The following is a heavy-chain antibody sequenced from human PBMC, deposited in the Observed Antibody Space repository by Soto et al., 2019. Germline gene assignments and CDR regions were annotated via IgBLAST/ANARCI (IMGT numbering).Heavy chain of an antibody. CDR2: IYPGDSDT. V-gene: IGHV5-51*01. CDR1: GYSFTSYW. CDR3: AGVYCGGGSCYYYYGRAV. D-gene: IGHD2-15*01. J-gene: IGHJ6*04. Sequence: ESLKISCKGSGYSFTSYWIGWVRQMPGKGLEWMGIIYPGDSDTRYSPSFQGQVTISADKSISTAYLQWSSLKASDTAMYYCAGVYCGGGSCYYYYGRAVGGKGTTVPVS.